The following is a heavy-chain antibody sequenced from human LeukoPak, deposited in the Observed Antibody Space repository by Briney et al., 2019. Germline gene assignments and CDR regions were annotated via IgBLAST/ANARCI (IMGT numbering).Heavy chain of an antibody. V-gene: IGHV3-23*01. CDR2: VDGGGGGT. D-gene: IGHD6-13*01. CDR1: GFTFSSYA. J-gene: IGHJ4*02. Sequence: GGSLRLSCAASGFTFSSYAMHWVRQAPGRGLEWVSSVDGGGGGTHYADSVKGRFTISRDNSKDTLYLQMNGLRAEDTAVYFCAKQSAGSAAWYSLHYDFWGQGTLVTVSS. CDR3: AKQSAGSAAWYSLHYDF.